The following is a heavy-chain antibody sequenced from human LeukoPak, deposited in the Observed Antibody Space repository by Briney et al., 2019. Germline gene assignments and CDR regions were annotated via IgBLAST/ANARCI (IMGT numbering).Heavy chain of an antibody. CDR2: INPNNGGT. D-gene: IGHD3-3*01. Sequence: ASVKVSCKASGYTFTDYYIYWVRQAPGQGLEWMGWINPNNGGTDYAQNFQGRVTMTRDTSIGTAYMELSRLRSDDTAVYYCARGREGRDDIWSGYRGPVAFDIWGLGTMVTVSS. CDR1: GYTFTDYY. CDR3: ARGREGRDDIWSGYRGPVAFDI. V-gene: IGHV1-2*02. J-gene: IGHJ3*02.